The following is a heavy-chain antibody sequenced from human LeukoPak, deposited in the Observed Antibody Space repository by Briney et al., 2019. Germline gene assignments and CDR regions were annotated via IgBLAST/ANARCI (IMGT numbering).Heavy chain of an antibody. J-gene: IGHJ4*02. D-gene: IGHD3-22*01. CDR3: ARRIPRYYYDSSGYLAPFDY. V-gene: IGHV4-39*01. CDR1: GGSISSSSYY. Sequence: SETLSLTCTVSGGSISSSSYYWGWIRQPPGKGLEWIGSIYYSGSTYYNPSLKSRVTISVDTSKNQFSLKLSSVTAADTAVYYCARRIPRYYYDSSGYLAPFDYWGQGTLVTVSS. CDR2: IYYSGST.